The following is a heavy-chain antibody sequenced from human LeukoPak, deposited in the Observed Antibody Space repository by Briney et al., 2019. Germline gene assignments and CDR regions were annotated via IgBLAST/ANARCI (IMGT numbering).Heavy chain of an antibody. Sequence: GGSLRLSCVASRYNFDDYAMTWVRQAPGKGLEWISYISLGNSTMFYADSVKGRFTISRDNAKNSLYLQMNSLRDDDTAVYYCARVGNGRSWDYWGQGTLVSVSS. CDR2: ISLGNSTM. CDR3: ARVGNGRSWDY. V-gene: IGHV3-48*02. J-gene: IGHJ4*02. D-gene: IGHD2-15*01. CDR1: RYNFDDYA.